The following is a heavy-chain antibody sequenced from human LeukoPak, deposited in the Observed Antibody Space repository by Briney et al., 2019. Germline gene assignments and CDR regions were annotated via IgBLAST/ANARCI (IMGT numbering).Heavy chain of an antibody. D-gene: IGHD4-17*01. Sequence: PGGSLRLSCAASGFTFSSYAMHWVRQAPGKGLEWVAVISYDGSNKYYADSVKGRFTISRDNSKNTLYLQMNSLRAEDTAVYYCARDQRPTVTTAHDYWGQGTLVTVSS. CDR3: ARDQRPTVTTAHDY. CDR2: ISYDGSNK. J-gene: IGHJ4*02. CDR1: GFTFSSYA. V-gene: IGHV3-30-3*01.